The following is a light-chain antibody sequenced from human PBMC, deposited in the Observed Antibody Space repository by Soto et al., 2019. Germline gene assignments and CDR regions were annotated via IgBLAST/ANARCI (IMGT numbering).Light chain of an antibody. J-gene: IGLJ1*01. CDR1: SSNIGRNY. Sequence: QSVLTQPLSVSAAPGQRVTIFCSGSSSNIGRNYVCWYQQLPGAAPKLLIYETYQRPSGIPDRFSGSKSGTSATLDITGLQTGDEADYYCGTWDGSLNTDVFGTGTKVTVL. CDR3: GTWDGSLNTDV. V-gene: IGLV1-51*02. CDR2: ETY.